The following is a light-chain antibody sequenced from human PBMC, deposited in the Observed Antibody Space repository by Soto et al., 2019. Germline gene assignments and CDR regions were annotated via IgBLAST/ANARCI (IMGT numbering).Light chain of an antibody. V-gene: IGKV3-11*01. CDR3: TQRIAWPWT. CDR2: DTS. CDR1: QNIENY. J-gene: IGKJ1*01. Sequence: IVMTQSPATLSLSPGERATLSCRASQNIENYLAWYQQKPGQAPRLLIYDTSNRATGIPARFSGSGSGTDFTLTIRSLESEDLAVFYCTQRIAWPWTSGQGTKVEIK.